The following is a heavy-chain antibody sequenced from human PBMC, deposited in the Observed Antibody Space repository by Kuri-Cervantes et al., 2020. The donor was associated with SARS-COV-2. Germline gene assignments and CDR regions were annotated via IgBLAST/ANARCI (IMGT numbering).Heavy chain of an antibody. CDR1: GYTXTSYG. CDR2: XSAXXGNT. V-gene: IGHV1-18*01. J-gene: IGHJ4*02. Sequence: ASVKVSXKASGYTXTSYGISWVRQAXXQGLXWMGWXSAXXGNTNYAQKLQGRVTMTTDTSTSTAYMXLRSLRSDDTAGXYCARYCGGXRPYFDYWGQGTLVTVSS. D-gene: IGHD2-21*01. CDR3: ARYCGGXRPYFDY.